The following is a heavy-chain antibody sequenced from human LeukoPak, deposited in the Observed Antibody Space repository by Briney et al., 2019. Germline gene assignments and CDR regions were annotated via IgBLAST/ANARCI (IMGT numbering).Heavy chain of an antibody. Sequence: DSVKGRFTISRDNSKNTLYLQMHSLRAEDTAVCYCAKDNVAAAGRYFDYWGQGTLVTVSS. CDR3: AKDNVAAAGRYFDY. D-gene: IGHD6-13*01. J-gene: IGHJ4*02. V-gene: IGHV3-30*02.